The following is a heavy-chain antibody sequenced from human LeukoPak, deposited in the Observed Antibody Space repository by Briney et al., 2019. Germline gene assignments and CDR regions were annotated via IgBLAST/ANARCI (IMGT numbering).Heavy chain of an antibody. CDR1: GGSISSYY. V-gene: IGHV4-59*01. CDR2: IYYSGST. D-gene: IGHD4-11*01. CDR3: ARYRGKTTVSPLDWFDP. Sequence: PSETLSLTCTVSGGSISSYYWSWIRQPPGKGLEWIGYIYYSGSTKYNPSLKSRVTISVDTSKNQFSLKLSSVTAADTAVYYCARYRGKTTVSPLDWFDPWGQGTLVTVSS. J-gene: IGHJ5*02.